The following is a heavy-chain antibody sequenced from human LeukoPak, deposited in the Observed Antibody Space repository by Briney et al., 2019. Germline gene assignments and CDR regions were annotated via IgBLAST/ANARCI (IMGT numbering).Heavy chain of an antibody. CDR3: ARVRGRAAVTPTLFDY. V-gene: IGHV1-69*01. CDR2: IIPIFGTA. D-gene: IGHD4-17*01. CDR1: GGTFSSYA. J-gene: IGHJ4*02. Sequence: GSSVKVSCKASGGTFSSYAISWVRQAPGQGLEWMGGIIPIFGTANYAQEFQGRVTITADESTSTAYMELSSLRSEDAAVYYCARVRGRAAVTPTLFDYWGQGTLVTVSS.